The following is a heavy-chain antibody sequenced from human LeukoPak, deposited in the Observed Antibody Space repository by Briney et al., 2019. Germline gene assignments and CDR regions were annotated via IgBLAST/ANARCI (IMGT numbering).Heavy chain of an antibody. CDR2: ISYDGEIK. Sequence: GGSLRLSCAASGFTFSSYWMSWVRQAPGKGLEWVAVISYDGEIKYFADSVKGRFAMSRDNSNNTIFLEMNTLRPDDTGVYFCATPHYGGYYDMFDSWGPGTQVIVSS. J-gene: IGHJ4*02. D-gene: IGHD4-17*01. V-gene: IGHV3-30*03. CDR1: GFTFSSYW. CDR3: ATPHYGGYYDMFDS.